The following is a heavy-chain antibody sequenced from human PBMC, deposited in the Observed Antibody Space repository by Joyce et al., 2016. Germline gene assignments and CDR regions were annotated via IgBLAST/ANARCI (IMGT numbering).Heavy chain of an antibody. CDR1: GFTVSNNY. V-gene: IGHV3-53*01. J-gene: IGHJ4*02. Sequence: EVQLVESGGGLIQPGGSLRLSCAASGFTVSNNYMTWVRQAPGKWLEWVSFIYSGGYTYYAYSVKGRFTISRDKNTLYLQMNSLRVEDTAVYYCARVPGFHWGQGTLVTVSS. CDR3: ARVPGFH. CDR2: IYSGGYT.